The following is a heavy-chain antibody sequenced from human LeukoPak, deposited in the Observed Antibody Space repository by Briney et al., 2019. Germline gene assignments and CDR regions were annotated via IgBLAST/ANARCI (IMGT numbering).Heavy chain of an antibody. J-gene: IGHJ5*02. CDR2: ISGSGDNT. Sequence: GGSLRLSCAASGFTFSNYPMNWVRQVPGKGLAWVSTISGSGDNTYYADSVKGRFTISRDNSKNTLFLQMISLRAEDTAIYYCAKTTTRSYYYDKTGSNSFDPWGQGTLVTVSS. V-gene: IGHV3-23*01. CDR3: AKTTTRSYYYDKTGSNSFDP. D-gene: IGHD3-22*01. CDR1: GFTFSNYP.